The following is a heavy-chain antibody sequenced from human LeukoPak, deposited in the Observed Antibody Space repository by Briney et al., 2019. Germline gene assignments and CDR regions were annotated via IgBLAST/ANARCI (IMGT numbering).Heavy chain of an antibody. J-gene: IGHJ4*02. V-gene: IGHV3-30*03. Sequence: GGSLRLSCAASGFTFSTHSMHWVRQAPGKGLEWVGLLSSGGINKHYADSVKGRFIISRDNSMNTLYLQMNSLGVEDTAVYYCARDHAGSGRAFDYWGQGTLVTVSS. CDR1: GFTFSTHS. CDR2: LSSGGINK. D-gene: IGHD2-15*01. CDR3: ARDHAGSGRAFDY.